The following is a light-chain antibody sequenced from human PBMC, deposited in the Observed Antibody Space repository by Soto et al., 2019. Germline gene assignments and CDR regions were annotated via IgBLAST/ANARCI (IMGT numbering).Light chain of an antibody. CDR2: EVT. V-gene: IGLV2-8*01. J-gene: IGLJ6*01. CDR3: LSYAASNTYV. CDR1: SSDVGGYNY. Sequence: QSALTQPPSASGSPGQSVTISCTGTSSDVGGYNYVSWYLQHPGKAHKLMIYEVTQRPSGVPDRFTGSKSGNTASLTVSGLQAEDEADYYCLSYAASNTYVFGTGTQLTVL.